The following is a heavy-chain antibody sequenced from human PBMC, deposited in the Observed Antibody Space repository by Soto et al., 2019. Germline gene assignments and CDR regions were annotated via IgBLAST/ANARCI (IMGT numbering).Heavy chain of an antibody. J-gene: IGHJ5*02. CDR2: IIPIFGTA. CDR1: GCTVSSYA. CDR3: ARDSDITGTTYNWFDP. V-gene: IGHV1-69*06. D-gene: IGHD1-7*01. Sequence: SVKVSCKASGCTVSSYAISCVRQAPGQGLEWMGGIIPIFGTANYAQKFQGRVTITADKSTSTAYMELSSLRSEDTAVYYCARDSDITGTTYNWFDPWGQGTLVTVSS.